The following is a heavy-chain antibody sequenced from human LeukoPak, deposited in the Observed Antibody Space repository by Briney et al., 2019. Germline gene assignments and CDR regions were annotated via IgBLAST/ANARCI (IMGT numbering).Heavy chain of an antibody. CDR1: GGSISSGSYY. J-gene: IGHJ5*02. Sequence: SQTLSLTCTVSGGSISSGSYYWSWIRQPAGKGLEWIGRIYTSGSTNYNPSLKSRATISVDTSKNQFSLKLSSVTAADTAVYYCARVYSEDDNWFDPWGQGTLVTVSS. CDR3: ARVYSEDDNWFDP. D-gene: IGHD2-15*01. V-gene: IGHV4-61*02. CDR2: IYTSGST.